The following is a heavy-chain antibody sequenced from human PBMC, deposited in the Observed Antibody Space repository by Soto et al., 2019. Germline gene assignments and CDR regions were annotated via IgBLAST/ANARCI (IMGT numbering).Heavy chain of an antibody. D-gene: IGHD6-13*01. Sequence: QVQLVQSGAEGKKPGASVKVSCKASGYTFTNYAFSWVRQAPGQGLEWMGWISAYNGNTNYPQKLQGRVTMITDTSTSTAYMELRSLRSDDTAVYYCARDLAAAGPFDCWGQGTLVTVSS. J-gene: IGHJ4*02. CDR1: GYTFTNYA. V-gene: IGHV1-18*01. CDR3: ARDLAAAGPFDC. CDR2: ISAYNGNT.